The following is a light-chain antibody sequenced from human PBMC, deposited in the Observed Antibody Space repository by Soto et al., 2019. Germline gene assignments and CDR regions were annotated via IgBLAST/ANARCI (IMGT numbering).Light chain of an antibody. V-gene: IGLV2-14*03. CDR3: SSYTSSTSYV. CDR1: SSDVGGYNY. CDR2: DVS. Sequence: QSALTQPASVSGSPGQSITISCTGTSSDVGGYNYVSWYQQHPGKAPKLVIYDVSNRPSGVSNRFSGSKSGDTASLTISGPQAEDEAVYYCSSYTSSTSYVFGTGTKVTVL. J-gene: IGLJ1*01.